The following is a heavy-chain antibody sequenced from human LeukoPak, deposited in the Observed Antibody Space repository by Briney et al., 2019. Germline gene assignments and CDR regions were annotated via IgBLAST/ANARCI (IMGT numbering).Heavy chain of an antibody. J-gene: IGHJ4*02. Sequence: ASVKVSCKASGGTFSSYAISWVRQAPGQGLEWMGGIIPIFGTASYAQKFQGRVTITADESTSTAYMELSSLRSEDTAVYYCARVRRGIRYFDWLLNYWGQGTLVTVSS. CDR2: IIPIFGTA. D-gene: IGHD3-9*01. CDR3: ARVRRGIRYFDWLLNY. V-gene: IGHV1-69*13. CDR1: GGTFSSYA.